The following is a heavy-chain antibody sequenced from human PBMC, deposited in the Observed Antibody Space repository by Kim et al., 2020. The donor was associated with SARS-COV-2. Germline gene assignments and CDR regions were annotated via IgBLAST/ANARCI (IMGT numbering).Heavy chain of an antibody. CDR3: ARDTSHQGHPIDY. D-gene: IGHD2-2*01. V-gene: IGHV3-21*01. Sequence: YADSVKGRFTISRDNAKNSLYLQMNSLRAEDTAVYYCARDTSHQGHPIDYWGQGTLVTVSS. J-gene: IGHJ4*02.